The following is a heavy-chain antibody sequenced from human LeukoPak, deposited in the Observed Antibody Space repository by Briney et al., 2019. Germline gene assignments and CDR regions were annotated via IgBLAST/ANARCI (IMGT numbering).Heavy chain of an antibody. D-gene: IGHD2-2*01. CDR3: ARVSARSWGGYCSSTSCSDYYYMDV. Sequence: GGSLRLSCAASGFTFSSYSMNWVRQAPGKGLEWVSYISGSSSTIYISSSSSTTYYADSVKGRFTISRDNAKNSLYLQVNSLRAEDTAVYYCARVSARSWGGYCSSTSCSDYYYMDVWGKGTTVTISS. CDR1: GFTFSSYS. J-gene: IGHJ6*03. CDR2: ISGSSSTIYISSSSSTT. V-gene: IGHV3-48*01.